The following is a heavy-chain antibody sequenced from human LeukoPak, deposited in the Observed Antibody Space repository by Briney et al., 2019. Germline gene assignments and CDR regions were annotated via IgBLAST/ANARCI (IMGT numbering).Heavy chain of an antibody. V-gene: IGHV1-69*06. J-gene: IGHJ4*02. CDR2: IIPIIGTA. D-gene: IGHD3-10*01. CDR1: GGTFISYA. Sequence: SVKVSCKASGGTFISYAISWVRQAPGQGLEWMGGIIPIIGTANYAQKFQGRVTITADKSTSTAYMELSSLRSEDTAVYYCAREMVRGVINPFTYCSQATLITVSS. CDR3: AREMVRGVINPFTY.